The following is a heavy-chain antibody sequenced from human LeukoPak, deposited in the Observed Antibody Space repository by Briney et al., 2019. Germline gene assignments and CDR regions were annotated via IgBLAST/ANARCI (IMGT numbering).Heavy chain of an antibody. J-gene: IGHJ4*02. D-gene: IGHD3-22*01. CDR3: VLSYYYDTSGYYYFDD. CDR1: GFTFSRYS. V-gene: IGHV3-21*01. Sequence: PGGSLRLSCAASGFTFSRYSMTWVRQAPEKGLEWVSSISSSSYYIYYADSVKGRFTISRDNAKNSLYLQMDSLRAEDTAVYYCVLSYYYDTSGYYYFDDWGQGTLVTVSS. CDR2: ISSSSYYI.